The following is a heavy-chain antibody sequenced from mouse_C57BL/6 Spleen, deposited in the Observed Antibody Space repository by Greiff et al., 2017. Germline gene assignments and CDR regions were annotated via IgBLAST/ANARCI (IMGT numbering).Heavy chain of an antibody. CDR1: GFTFTDYY. Sequence: VQVVEFGGGLVQPGGSLSLPCAASGFTFTDYYISWVRQPPGQAFEWLGFIRNKANGYTTEYSASVKGRFTISRDNSQSILYLQMIALRAEDVSSCYCARSYYYGSSYGAMGCWGQGTSVTVSS. CDR2: IRNKANGYTT. CDR3: ARSYYYGSSYGAMGC. V-gene: IGHV7-3*01. J-gene: IGHJ4*01. D-gene: IGHD1-1*01.